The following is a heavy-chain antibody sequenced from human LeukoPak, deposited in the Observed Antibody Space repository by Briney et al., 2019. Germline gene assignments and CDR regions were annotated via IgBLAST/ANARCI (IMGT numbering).Heavy chain of an antibody. CDR2: YDPEDGAI. CDR1: GYALTELS. Sequence: ASVKVSCKVSGYALTELSMHWVRQAPGKGLEWMGGYDPEDGAIIYAQKFQGRATVTEDTSTDTAHMELSSLRSEDTAVYYCATGHYSYMTTVTNWFDPWGQGTLVTVSS. D-gene: IGHD4-11*01. V-gene: IGHV1-24*01. J-gene: IGHJ5*02. CDR3: ATGHYSYMTTVTNWFDP.